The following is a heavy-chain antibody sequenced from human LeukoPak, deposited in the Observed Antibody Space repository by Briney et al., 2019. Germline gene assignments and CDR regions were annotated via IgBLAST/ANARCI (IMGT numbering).Heavy chain of an antibody. CDR2: IYYSGST. CDR1: GGSISSSSYY. J-gene: IGHJ4*02. Sequence: SETLSLTCTVSGGSISSSSYYWGWIRQPPGKGLEWIGSIYYSGSTYYNPSLKSRVTISVDTSKNQFSLKLSSVTAADTAVYYCARLSTVTTSFDYWGQGTLVTVSS. CDR3: ARLSTVTTSFDY. V-gene: IGHV4-39*07. D-gene: IGHD4-17*01.